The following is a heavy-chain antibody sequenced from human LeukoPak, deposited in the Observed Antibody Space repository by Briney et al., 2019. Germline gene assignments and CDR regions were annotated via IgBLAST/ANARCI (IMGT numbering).Heavy chain of an antibody. CDR1: GYTFTGYY. CDR3: AIDSYDISVGYYYMDV. D-gene: IGHD3-22*01. Sequence: GASVKVSCKASGYTFTGYYMHWVRQAPGQGLEWMGRINPNSGGTNYAQKFQGRVTMTRDTSISTAYMELSRLRSDDTAVYYCAIDSYDISVGYYYMDVWGKGTTVTVSS. J-gene: IGHJ6*03. V-gene: IGHV1-2*06. CDR2: INPNSGGT.